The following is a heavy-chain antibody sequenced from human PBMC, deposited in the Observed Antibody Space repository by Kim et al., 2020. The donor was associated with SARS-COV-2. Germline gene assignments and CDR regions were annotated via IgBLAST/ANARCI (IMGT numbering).Heavy chain of an antibody. V-gene: IGHV4-39*01. Sequence: SETLSLTCTVSGGSISSSSYYWGWIRQPPGKGLEWIGSIYYSGSTYYNPSLKNRVTISVDTSKNQFSLNLSSVTAADTAVYYCARPRYDYVWGSYRQNWFDPWGQGTLVTVSS. J-gene: IGHJ5*02. CDR2: IYYSGST. D-gene: IGHD3-16*02. CDR3: ARPRYDYVWGSYRQNWFDP. CDR1: GGSISSSSYY.